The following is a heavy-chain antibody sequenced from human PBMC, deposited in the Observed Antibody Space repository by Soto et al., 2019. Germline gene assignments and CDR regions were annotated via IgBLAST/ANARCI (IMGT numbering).Heavy chain of an antibody. Sequence: PGGSLRLSCAASGFIFSSSWMTWVRQAPGKGLEWVANMKPDGSELHYGDSVKGRFTISRDNARNSLYLQMSSLRAEDTAVYYCARQSLLRSIPIYGYFYYAMDVWGQGTSVTVSS. J-gene: IGHJ6*02. CDR1: GFIFSSSW. CDR2: MKPDGSEL. V-gene: IGHV3-7*03. CDR3: ARQSLLRSIPIYGYFYYAMDV. D-gene: IGHD3-3*01.